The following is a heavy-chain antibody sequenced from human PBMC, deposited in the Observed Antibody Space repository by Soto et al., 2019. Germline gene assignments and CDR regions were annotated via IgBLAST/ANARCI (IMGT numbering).Heavy chain of an antibody. V-gene: IGHV1-18*01. CDR1: GYTFTSYG. J-gene: IGHJ4*02. Sequence: QVHLVQSGAEVKKPGASVKVSCKASGYTFTSYGITWVRQAPGQGLEWMGWISAHNGNTDSAPKLQGRVIVTRDTSTSTAYMELRSLRSNDTAVYYCARGRYGDYWGQGAVVTVSS. D-gene: IGHD1-1*01. CDR2: ISAHNGNT. CDR3: ARGRYGDY.